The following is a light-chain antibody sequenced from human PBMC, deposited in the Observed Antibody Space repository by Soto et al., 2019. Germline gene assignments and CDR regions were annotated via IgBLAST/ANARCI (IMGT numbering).Light chain of an antibody. CDR2: DAS. V-gene: IGKV3-11*01. CDR3: QQRSNWPPIT. Sequence: IVLTQSIATLSLYTGERATLSCRASQSVSSYLAWYQQKPGQAPRLLIYDASNRATGIPARFSGSGSGSDFTLTISSLEPEDFAVYYCQQRSNWPPITFGQGTRLEIK. J-gene: IGKJ5*01. CDR1: QSVSSY.